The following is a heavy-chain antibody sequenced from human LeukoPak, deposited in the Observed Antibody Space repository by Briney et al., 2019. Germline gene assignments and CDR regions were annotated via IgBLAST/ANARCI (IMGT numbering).Heavy chain of an antibody. Sequence: SETLSLTCTVSGGSISNYYWSWIRQPPGKGLEWFGYISYSGTTNYNPSLKSRVTISVDTSKNLFSLKLSSVTASDTAVYYCASLWGSGSGPPKYYFDHWGQGTPVTVSS. CDR1: GGSISNYY. CDR3: ASLWGSGSGPPKYYFDH. J-gene: IGHJ4*02. CDR2: ISYSGTT. V-gene: IGHV4-59*08. D-gene: IGHD5-12*01.